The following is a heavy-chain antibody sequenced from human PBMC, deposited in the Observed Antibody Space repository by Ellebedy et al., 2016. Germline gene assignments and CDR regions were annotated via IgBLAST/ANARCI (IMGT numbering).Heavy chain of an antibody. V-gene: IGHV3-30*18. Sequence: GGSLRLXXAASGFTFSSYGMHWVRQAPGKGLEWVAVISYDGSNKYYADSVKGRFTISRDNSKNSLYLQMNSLRAEDTALYYCAKDMGRSGIVVVPAAFDYWGQGTLVTVSS. CDR3: AKDMGRSGIVVVPAAFDY. CDR2: ISYDGSNK. D-gene: IGHD2-2*01. J-gene: IGHJ4*02. CDR1: GFTFSSYG.